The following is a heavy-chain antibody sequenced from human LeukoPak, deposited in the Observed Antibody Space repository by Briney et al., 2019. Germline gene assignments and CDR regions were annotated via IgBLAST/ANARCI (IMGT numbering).Heavy chain of an antibody. J-gene: IGHJ4*02. D-gene: IGHD4-17*01. CDR1: GGTFSSYA. CDR2: IIPIFGTA. V-gene: IGHV1-69*05. CDR3: ASSHYGDYRFDY. Sequence: SVKVSCKASGGTFSSYAISWVRQAPGQGIEWMGRIIPIFGTANYAQKFQGRVRITTDEYKRTAYMERRRLRSEDTAVYYCASSHYGDYRFDYWGQGTLVTVSS.